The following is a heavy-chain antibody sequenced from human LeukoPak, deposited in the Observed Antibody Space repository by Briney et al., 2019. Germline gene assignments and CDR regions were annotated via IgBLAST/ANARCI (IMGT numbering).Heavy chain of an antibody. D-gene: IGHD5-18*01. CDR2: ISSSSSTI. J-gene: IGHJ4*02. V-gene: IGHV3-48*04. CDR3: ARDQVVDTFDY. Sequence: GGSLRLSCAASGFTFSSYGMTWVRQAPGKGLEWVSYISSSSSTIYYADSVKGRFTISRDNAKNSLYLQMNSLRAEDTAVYYCARDQVVDTFDYWGQGTLVTVSS. CDR1: GFTFSSYG.